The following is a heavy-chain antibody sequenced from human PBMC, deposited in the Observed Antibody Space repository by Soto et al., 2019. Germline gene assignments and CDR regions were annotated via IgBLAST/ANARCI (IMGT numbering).Heavy chain of an antibody. CDR2: VRSKADGGTT. V-gene: IGHV3-15*01. Sequence: EVQLVESGGGLVKPGGSLRLSCAASGFTFANAWMSWVRQAPGKGLEWVGRVRSKADGGTTDYAAPVKGRFTISRDDSVNTLYRQMNSLKIDDTAVYYCRRDWDYPVLWGQGTLVTVSS. D-gene: IGHD1-7*01. CDR3: RRDWDYPVL. CDR1: GFTFANAW. J-gene: IGHJ4*02.